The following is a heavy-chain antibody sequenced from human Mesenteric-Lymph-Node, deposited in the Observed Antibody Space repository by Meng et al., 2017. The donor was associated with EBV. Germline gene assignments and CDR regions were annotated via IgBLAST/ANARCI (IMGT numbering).Heavy chain of an antibody. Sequence: QVHLVQSGAEVMKPWASVNVSCEASGDTFTNYARHWVRQAPRQRLEWMGWINAGNGNTKYSQIFQGRVTITRDTSASTAYMELSGLRSEDTAVYYCAKSGSMWPSFDYWGQGTLVTVSS. V-gene: IGHV1-3*01. CDR2: INAGNGNT. J-gene: IGHJ4*02. CDR1: GDTFTNYA. CDR3: AKSGSMWPSFDY. D-gene: IGHD1-7*01.